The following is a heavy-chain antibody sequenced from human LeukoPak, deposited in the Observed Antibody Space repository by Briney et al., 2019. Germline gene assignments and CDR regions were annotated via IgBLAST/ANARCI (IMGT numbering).Heavy chain of an antibody. Sequence: SETLSLTCTVSGGSISSSSYYWSWIRQPPGKGLEWIGYIYYSGSTNYNPSLKSRVTISVDTSKNQFSLKLSSVTAADTAVYYCASLYYDFWSGYPTYFDYWGQGTLVTVSS. CDR1: GGSISSSSYY. D-gene: IGHD3-3*01. J-gene: IGHJ4*02. V-gene: IGHV4-61*01. CDR3: ASLYYDFWSGYPTYFDY. CDR2: IYYSGST.